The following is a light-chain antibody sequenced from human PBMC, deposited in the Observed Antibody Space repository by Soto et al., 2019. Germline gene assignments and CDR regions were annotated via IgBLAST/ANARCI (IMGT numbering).Light chain of an antibody. CDR1: SSDVGGYNY. J-gene: IGLJ2*01. CDR2: DVS. CDR3: SSYTSRSTGV. V-gene: IGLV2-14*01. Sequence: QSVLTQPASVPGSPGQSITISCTGTSSDVGGYNYVSWYQQHPGKAPKLMIYDVSNRPSGVSNRFSGSKSGNTASLTISGLQAEDEADYYCSSYTSRSTGVFGGGTKVTVL.